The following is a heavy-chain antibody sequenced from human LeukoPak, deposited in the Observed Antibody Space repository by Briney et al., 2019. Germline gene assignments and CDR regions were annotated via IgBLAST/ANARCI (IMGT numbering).Heavy chain of an antibody. CDR1: GFTFSTKA. J-gene: IGHJ6*02. Sequence: GDSLRLFCAASGFTFSTKAMSWVRQAPGKGLEWVSSISSSSSYIYYADSVKGRFTISRDNAKNSLYLQMNSLRAEDTAVYYCARDAYGSGSYRLYYYYGMDVWGQGTTVTVSS. D-gene: IGHD3-10*01. CDR3: ARDAYGSGSYRLYYYYGMDV. CDR2: ISSSSSYI. V-gene: IGHV3-21*01.